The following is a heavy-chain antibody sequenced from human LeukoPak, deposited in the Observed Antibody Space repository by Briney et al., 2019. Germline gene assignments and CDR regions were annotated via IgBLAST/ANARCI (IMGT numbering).Heavy chain of an antibody. V-gene: IGHV3-7*05. Sequence: GGSLRLSCAASGFTFSNYWMSWVRQAPGKGLQWVANIKQDGSQKYYVDSVKGRFTISRDNAKNSLFLQMDSLRVEDTAAYYCAKVIAARPAWGQGILVTVSS. J-gene: IGHJ5*02. CDR1: GFTFSNYW. D-gene: IGHD6-6*01. CDR3: AKVIAARPA. CDR2: IKQDGSQK.